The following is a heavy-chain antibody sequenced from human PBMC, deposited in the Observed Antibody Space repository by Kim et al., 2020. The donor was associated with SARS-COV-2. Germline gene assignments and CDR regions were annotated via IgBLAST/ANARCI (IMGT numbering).Heavy chain of an antibody. V-gene: IGHV3-21*01. CDR2: ISSSSSYI. CDR1: GFTFSSYS. J-gene: IGHJ4*02. Sequence: GGSLRLSCAASGFTFSSYSMNWVRQAPGKGLEWVSSISSSSSYIYYADSVKGRFTISRDNAKNSLYLQMNSLRAEDTAVYYCARDGIQVPNYFDYWGQGTLVTVSS. CDR3: ARDGIQVPNYFDY.